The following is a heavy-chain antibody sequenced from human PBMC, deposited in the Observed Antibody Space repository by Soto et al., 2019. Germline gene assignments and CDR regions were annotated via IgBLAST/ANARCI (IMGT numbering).Heavy chain of an antibody. V-gene: IGHV4-59*01. D-gene: IGHD4-17*01. CDR2: VSHSGRT. CDR1: GGAIIPYS. CDR3: ARLLGGYDDYGGWFAP. J-gene: IGHJ5*02. Sequence: PSETLSLTCTISGGAIIPYSCTWIRQSPVKGLEWIGYVSHSGRTFYTPSLKSRLTMSLDTSRSQFSLRLKSVSAADTAVYYCARLLGGYDDYGGWFAPWGQGTLVTVSS.